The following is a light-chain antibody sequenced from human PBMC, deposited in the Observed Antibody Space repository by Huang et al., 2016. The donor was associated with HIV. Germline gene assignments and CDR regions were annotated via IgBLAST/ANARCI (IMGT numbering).Light chain of an antibody. CDR2: GAS. Sequence: EIVLTQSPGTLSLSPGERATLSCRASQSVTSSYLAWYQQKPGQAPSLLIYGASSRATGIPDRVSGSGSGTDFTLTISRLEPEDFAVYYCHQYGSSPPYTFGQGTKLEIK. CDR3: HQYGSSPPYT. J-gene: IGKJ2*01. V-gene: IGKV3-20*01. CDR1: QSVTSSY.